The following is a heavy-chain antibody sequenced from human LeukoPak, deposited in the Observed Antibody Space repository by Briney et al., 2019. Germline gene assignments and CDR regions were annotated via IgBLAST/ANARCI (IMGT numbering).Heavy chain of an antibody. D-gene: IGHD5-24*01. V-gene: IGHV3-48*04. Sequence: GGSLRLSCVASEFTFSSYSMNWVRQAPGQGLEWISYITSGGSATYYADSVKGRFTISRDNAKNSLYLQMNSLRAEDTALYYCARVVLSRGERDYWGQGTLVTVSS. CDR3: ARVVLSRGERDY. CDR2: ITSGGSAT. CDR1: EFTFSSYS. J-gene: IGHJ4*02.